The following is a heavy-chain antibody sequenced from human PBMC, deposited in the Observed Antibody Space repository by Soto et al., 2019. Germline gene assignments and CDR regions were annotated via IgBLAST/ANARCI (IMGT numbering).Heavy chain of an antibody. J-gene: IGHJ4*02. CDR2: ITSSGSTI. D-gene: IGHD6-19*01. Sequence: PGGSLRLSCAASGFTFSDYYMSWIRQAPGKGLEWVSYITSSGSTIYYADSVKGRFTISRDNAKNSLYLQMNSLRAEDTAVYYCARENEQWVAADNWGQGTLVTVPQ. V-gene: IGHV3-11*01. CDR3: ARENEQWVAADN. CDR1: GFTFSDYY.